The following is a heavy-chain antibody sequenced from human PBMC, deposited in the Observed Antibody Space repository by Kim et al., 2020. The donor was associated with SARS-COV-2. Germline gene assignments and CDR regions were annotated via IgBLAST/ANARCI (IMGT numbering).Heavy chain of an antibody. J-gene: IGHJ4*02. V-gene: IGHV3-30*04. CDR3: ARDNEDIVVVVAATSRPPDY. CDR2: ISYDGSNK. Sequence: GGSLRLSCAASGFTFSSYAMHWVRQAPGKGLEWVAVISYDGSNKYYADSVKGRFTISRDNSKNTLYLQMNSLRAEDTAVYYCARDNEDIVVVVAATSRPPDYWGQGTLVTVSS. D-gene: IGHD2-15*01. CDR1: GFTFSSYA.